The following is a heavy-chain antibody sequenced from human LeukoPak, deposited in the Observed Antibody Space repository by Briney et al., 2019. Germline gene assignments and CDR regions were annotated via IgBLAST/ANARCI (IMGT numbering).Heavy chain of an antibody. CDR2: IYHSGST. V-gene: IGHV4-30-2*01. Sequence: SQTLSLTCTVSGGSISSGGYYWSWIRQPPGKGLEWIGYIYHSGSTYYNPSLKSRVTISVDRSKNQFSLKLSSVTAADTAVYYCARDLRSGRYYYDSSGYFDYWGQGTLVTVSS. CDR1: GGSISSGGYY. D-gene: IGHD3-22*01. J-gene: IGHJ4*02. CDR3: ARDLRSGRYYYDSSGYFDY.